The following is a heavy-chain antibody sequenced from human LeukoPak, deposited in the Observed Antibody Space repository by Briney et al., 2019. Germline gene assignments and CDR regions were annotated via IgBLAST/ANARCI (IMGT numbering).Heavy chain of an antibody. V-gene: IGHV3-30*18. Sequence: PGGSLRLSCAASGFTFSNYGMHWVRQAPGKGLEWVSVITYDGYYKYYANSVKGRFTISSDNSKNTLYLQMNSLRAEDTAVYYCAKDRSAGVRASPMDYWGQGTLVTVSP. CDR3: AKDRSAGVRASPMDY. CDR2: ITYDGYYK. D-gene: IGHD3-10*01. CDR1: GFTFSNYG. J-gene: IGHJ4*02.